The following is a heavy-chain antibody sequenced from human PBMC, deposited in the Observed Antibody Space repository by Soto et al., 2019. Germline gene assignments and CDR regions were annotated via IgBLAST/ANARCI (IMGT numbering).Heavy chain of an antibody. J-gene: IGHJ5*02. CDR2: IYYSGST. V-gene: IGHV4-39*01. CDR1: GGSISSSSYF. D-gene: IGHD2-21*02. Sequence: PSETLSLSCSVSGGSISSSSYFWGWIRQPPGKGLEWIGSIYYSGSTYYNPSLKSRVTVSVDTSKNQFSLKLSSVTAADTAVYYCARHRSDFWFDPWGQGTLVTVS. CDR3: ARHRSDFWFDP.